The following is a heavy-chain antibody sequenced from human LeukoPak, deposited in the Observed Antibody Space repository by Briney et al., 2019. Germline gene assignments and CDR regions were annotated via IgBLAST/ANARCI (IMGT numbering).Heavy chain of an antibody. D-gene: IGHD3-22*01. CDR1: GGSISSSSYY. Sequence: PSETLSLTCTVSGGSISSSSYYWGWIRQPPGKGLEWIGSIYYSGSTYYNPSLKSRVTISVDTSKNQFSLKLSSVTAADTAVYYCARGPYYYDSSGYHLYYFDHWGQGTLVTVSS. V-gene: IGHV4-39*07. CDR2: IYYSGST. CDR3: ARGPYYYDSSGYHLYYFDH. J-gene: IGHJ4*02.